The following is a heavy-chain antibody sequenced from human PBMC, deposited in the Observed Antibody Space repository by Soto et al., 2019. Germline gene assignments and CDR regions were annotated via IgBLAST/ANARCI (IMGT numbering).Heavy chain of an antibody. J-gene: IGHJ6*02. CDR3: ARATFGAVLHLEV. CDR2: IYPSGAS. D-gene: IGHD3-3*01. V-gene: IGHV4-30-2*01. Sequence: SETLSLTCAVSGASISTEGYTWSWIRQPPGKGLEWIGYIYPSGASNYNPSLRSRVTISLDASRNRFSLSVGSVTAADTAVYYCARATFGAVLHLEVWGQGTTVTVSS. CDR1: GASISTEGYT.